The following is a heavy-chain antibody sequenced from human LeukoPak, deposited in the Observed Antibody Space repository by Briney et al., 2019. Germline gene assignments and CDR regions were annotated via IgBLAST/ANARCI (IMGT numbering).Heavy chain of an antibody. CDR3: ASTNVGFGELLDYYYYYMDV. D-gene: IGHD3-10*01. CDR1: GFTFSSYS. V-gene: IGHV3-21*01. J-gene: IGHJ6*03. Sequence: GGSLRLSCAASGFTFSSYSMNWVRQAPGKGLDWVSSISISSSYIYYADSVKGRFTISRDNAKNSLYLQMNSLRAEDTAVYYCASTNVGFGELLDYYYYYMDVWGKGTTVTVSS. CDR2: ISISSSYI.